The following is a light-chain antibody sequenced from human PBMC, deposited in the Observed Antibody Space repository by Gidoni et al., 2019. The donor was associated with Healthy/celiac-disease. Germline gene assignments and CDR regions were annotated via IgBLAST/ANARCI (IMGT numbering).Light chain of an antibody. CDR2: AAS. CDR3: QQYYSYPPA. V-gene: IGKV1-8*01. J-gene: IGKJ4*01. Sequence: AIRMTQSPSSLSASTGDRVTSTCRASQGISSYLAWYQQKPGKAPKLLIYAASTLQSGVPSRFSGSGSGTDFTLTISCLQSEDFATYYCQQYYSYPPAFXGXTKVEIK. CDR1: QGISSY.